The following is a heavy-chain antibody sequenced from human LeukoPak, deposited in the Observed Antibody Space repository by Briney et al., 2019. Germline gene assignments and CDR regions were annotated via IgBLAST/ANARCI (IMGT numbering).Heavy chain of an antibody. Sequence: SETLSLTCAVYGGSFSGYYWSWIRQPPGKGLEXXGEINHSGSTNYNPSLKSRVTISVDTSKNQFSLKLSSVTAADTAVYYCARGRPPLIAARPFDYWGQGTLVTVSS. D-gene: IGHD6-6*01. CDR1: GGSFSGYY. CDR3: ARGRPPLIAARPFDY. V-gene: IGHV4-34*01. CDR2: INHSGST. J-gene: IGHJ4*02.